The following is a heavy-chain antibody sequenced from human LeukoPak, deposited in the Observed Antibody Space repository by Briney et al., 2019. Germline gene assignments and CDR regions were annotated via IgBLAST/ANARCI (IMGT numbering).Heavy chain of an antibody. D-gene: IGHD4-23*01. CDR2: ISSSSSYI. CDR1: GFTFSSYS. V-gene: IGHV3-21*01. J-gene: IGHJ3*02. Sequence: GGSLRLSCAASGFTFSSYSMNWVRQAPGKGLEWVSSISSSSSYIYYADSAKGRFTISRDNAKNSLYLQMNSLRAEDTAVYYCARVIMTTVDPDALDIWGQGTMVTVSS. CDR3: ARVIMTTVDPDALDI.